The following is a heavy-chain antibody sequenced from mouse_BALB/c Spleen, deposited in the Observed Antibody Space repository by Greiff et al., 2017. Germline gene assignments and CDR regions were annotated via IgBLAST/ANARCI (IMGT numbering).Heavy chain of an antibody. Sequence: VQVVESGAELAKPGASVKMSCKASGYTFTSYWMHWVKQRPGQGLEWIGYINPSTGYTEYNQKFKSKATLTVDKSSSTAYMQLSSLTSEDSAVYYCARDYGSSRAMDYWGQGTSVTVSS. V-gene: IGHV1-7*01. CDR3: ARDYGSSRAMDY. J-gene: IGHJ4*01. D-gene: IGHD1-1*01. CDR1: GYTFTSYW. CDR2: INPSTGYT.